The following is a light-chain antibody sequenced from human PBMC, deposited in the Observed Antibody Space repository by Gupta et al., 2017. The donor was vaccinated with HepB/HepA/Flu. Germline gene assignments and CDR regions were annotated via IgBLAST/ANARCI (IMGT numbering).Light chain of an antibody. J-gene: IGLJ3*02. CDR2: YKADSDN. CDR1: SGINVGTYR. CDR3: MNWHSSAGV. V-gene: IGLV5-45*02. Sequence: QAVLHLPSSLSASPGASATLPCTLRSGINVGTYRIYWYQQKPGSPPQSLLRYKADSDNQQGSGVPSRFSGSKVGSANAGILLVSGLQSEDEADYYCMNWHSSAGVFGGGTKLTVL.